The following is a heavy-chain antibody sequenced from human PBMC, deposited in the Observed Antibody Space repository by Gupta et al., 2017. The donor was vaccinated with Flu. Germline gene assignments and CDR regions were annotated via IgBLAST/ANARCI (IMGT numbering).Heavy chain of an antibody. CDR3: AKDPYGGVIYGMDV. Sequence: QVQLVESGGGVVQPGRSLRLSCAASGFTFRRFGVHWVRQAPGKGLEWVAVISYDGSNKYYADSVKGRFTISRDNSKNTLYLQMNSLRAEDTAVYYCAKDPYGGVIYGMDVWGQGTTVTVSS. J-gene: IGHJ6*02. CDR2: ISYDGSNK. D-gene: IGHD2-21*01. CDR1: GFTFRRFG. V-gene: IGHV3-30*18.